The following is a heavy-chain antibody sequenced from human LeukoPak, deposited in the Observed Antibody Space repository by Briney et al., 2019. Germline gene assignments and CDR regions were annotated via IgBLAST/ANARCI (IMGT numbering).Heavy chain of an antibody. CDR3: ARDLVDTAMVNFDY. Sequence: GGSLRLSCAASGFTASSNYMSWVRQAPGKGLEWVSVIYSGGSTYYADSVKGRFTISRDNAKNSLYLQMNSLRAEDTAVYYCARDLVDTAMVNFDYWGQGTLVTVSS. V-gene: IGHV3-53*01. CDR1: GFTASSNY. J-gene: IGHJ4*02. CDR2: IYSGGST. D-gene: IGHD5-18*01.